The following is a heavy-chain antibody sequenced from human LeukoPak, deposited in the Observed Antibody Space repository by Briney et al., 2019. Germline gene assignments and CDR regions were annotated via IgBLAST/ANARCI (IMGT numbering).Heavy chain of an antibody. V-gene: IGHV1-2*02. CDR3: ARSDGYFYLDY. D-gene: IGHD5-18*01. Sequence: ASVKVSCKASGYXFTGYYIHWVRQAPGQGLEWMGWINPNGGATIYEEKVQGRVTMTRDTSISTAYMELSGLRSDDTAMYYCARSDGYFYLDYWGQGTLVTVSS. J-gene: IGHJ4*02. CDR1: GYXFTGYY. CDR2: INPNGGAT.